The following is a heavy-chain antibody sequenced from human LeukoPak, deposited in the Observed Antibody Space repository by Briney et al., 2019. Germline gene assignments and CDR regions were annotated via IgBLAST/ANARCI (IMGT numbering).Heavy chain of an antibody. D-gene: IGHD1-26*01. V-gene: IGHV3-48*03. CDR2: ISSSGSSI. Sequence: QPGGSLRLSCAASGFTFSSYEMNWVRQAPGKGLEWVSYISSSGSSIYYADSVKGRFTISRGNAKNSLYLQMNSLRAEDTAVYYCARDQGAGWFDPWGQGTLVTVSS. J-gene: IGHJ5*02. CDR1: GFTFSSYE. CDR3: ARDQGAGWFDP.